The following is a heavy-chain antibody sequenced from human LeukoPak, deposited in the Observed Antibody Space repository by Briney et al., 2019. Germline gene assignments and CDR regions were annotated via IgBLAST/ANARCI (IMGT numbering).Heavy chain of an antibody. Sequence: SETLSLTCTVSGGSISSYYWSWIRQPPGKGLEWIGYIYYSGSTNYNPSLKSRVTISVDTSKNQFSLKLSSVTAADTAVYYCARDRGEEYYYDSSGYPTLGYAFDIWGQGTMVTVSS. D-gene: IGHD3-22*01. V-gene: IGHV4-59*01. J-gene: IGHJ3*02. CDR2: IYYSGST. CDR3: ARDRGEEYYYDSSGYPTLGYAFDI. CDR1: GGSISSYY.